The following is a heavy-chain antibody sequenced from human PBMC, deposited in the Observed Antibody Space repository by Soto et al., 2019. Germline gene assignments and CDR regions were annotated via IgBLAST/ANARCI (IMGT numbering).Heavy chain of an antibody. Sequence: ASVKVSCKGSDYIFTTYGVSWVRQAPGQGFEWMGWISGSNGHTNYAQKFQGRVTVTTDKSTSTSYMELRSLRSDDTAVYFCARDGSYDSSGHWVGDSTLDIWGQGTTVTVSS. J-gene: IGHJ3*02. V-gene: IGHV1-18*01. D-gene: IGHD3-22*01. CDR1: DYIFTTYG. CDR2: ISGSNGHT. CDR3: ARDGSYDSSGHWVGDSTLDI.